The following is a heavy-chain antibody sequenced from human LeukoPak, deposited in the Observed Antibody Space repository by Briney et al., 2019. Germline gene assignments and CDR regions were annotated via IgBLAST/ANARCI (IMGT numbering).Heavy chain of an antibody. CDR2: IYYSGST. CDR3: AREWYYDSSGYTAFDI. Sequence: TETLSLTCTVSGGSISSYYRSWIRQPPGKGLEWNVYIYYSGSTNYNPSLKSRITISVDTSKNQFCLMLSSVTAADTAMYYCAREWYYDSSGYTAFDIWGQGTMVTVSS. V-gene: IGHV4-59*01. CDR1: GGSISSYY. J-gene: IGHJ3*02. D-gene: IGHD3-22*01.